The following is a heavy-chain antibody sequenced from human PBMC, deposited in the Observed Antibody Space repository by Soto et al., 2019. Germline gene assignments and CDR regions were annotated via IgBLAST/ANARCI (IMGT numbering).Heavy chain of an antibody. V-gene: IGHV4-59*01. CDR1: GDSIRSYY. D-gene: IGHD2-15*01. CDR3: GIVTAVAGY. CDR2: IYYSGST. J-gene: IGHJ4*02. Sequence: SETLSLTCTVSGDSIRSYYWSWIRQPPEKRLEWIGYIYYSGSTNYNPSLKSRVTISVDTSKNQFSLKLTSVTAADMAIYCCGIVTAVAGYWCQGTLVTFSS.